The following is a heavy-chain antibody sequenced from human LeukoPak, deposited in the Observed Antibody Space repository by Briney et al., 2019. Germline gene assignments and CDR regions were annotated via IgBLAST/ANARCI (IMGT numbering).Heavy chain of an antibody. CDR3: ARQGKMGATYYDY. D-gene: IGHD1-26*01. Sequence: GESLQISCQGSGYSFTSYWIGWVRQMPGKGLEWMGIIYPGDSDTRYSPSFQGQVTISADKSISTAYLQWSSLKASDTAMYYCARQGKMGATYYDYWGQGTLVTVSS. CDR2: IYPGDSDT. CDR1: GYSFTSYW. V-gene: IGHV5-51*01. J-gene: IGHJ4*02.